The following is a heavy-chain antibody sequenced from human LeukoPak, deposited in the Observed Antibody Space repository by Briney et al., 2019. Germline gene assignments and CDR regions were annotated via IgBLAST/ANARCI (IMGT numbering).Heavy chain of an antibody. V-gene: IGHV4-34*01. CDR2: INHSGST. D-gene: IGHD2/OR15-2a*01. CDR3: VRESYFQYYYYMDV. J-gene: IGHJ6*03. CDR1: GGSFSGYY. Sequence: SETLSLTCAVYGGSFSGYYWSWIRQPPGKGLEWIGEINHSGSTNYNPSLKSRVTISVDTSKNQFSLQLNSVTAADTAVYYCVRESYFQYYYYMDVWGKGTAVTISS.